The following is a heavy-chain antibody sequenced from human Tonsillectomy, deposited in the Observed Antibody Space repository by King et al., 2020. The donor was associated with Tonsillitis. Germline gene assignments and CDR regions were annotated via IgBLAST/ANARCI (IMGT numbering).Heavy chain of an antibody. V-gene: IGHV4-38-2*02. CDR3: AREPDDSSGWPQGAFDI. CDR1: GYSISSDCY. D-gene: IGHD6-19*01. Sequence: VQLQESGPGLVKPSETLSLTCAVSGYSISSDCYWGWIRQPPGKGLEWIGNIYHSESTYYNPSLKSRVTISVDTSKNQFSLKLSSVTAADTAVYYCAREPDDSSGWPQGAFDIWGQGTMVTVSS. J-gene: IGHJ3*02. CDR2: IYHSEST.